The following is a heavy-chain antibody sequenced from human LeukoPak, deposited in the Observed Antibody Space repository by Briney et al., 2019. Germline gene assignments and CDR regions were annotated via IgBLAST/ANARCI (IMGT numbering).Heavy chain of an antibody. V-gene: IGHV3-11*05. J-gene: IGHJ4*02. Sequence: KSGGSLRLSCAASGFTFSDYYMSWIRQAPGKGLEWVSYISSRSRHTNYADSVKGRLTISRDNAKNSLDLQMNSLRAEDTAVYYCARVDYSSGWYGLFDYWGQGTLVTVSS. CDR3: ARVDYSSGWYGLFDY. D-gene: IGHD6-19*01. CDR1: GFTFSDYY. CDR2: ISSRSRHT.